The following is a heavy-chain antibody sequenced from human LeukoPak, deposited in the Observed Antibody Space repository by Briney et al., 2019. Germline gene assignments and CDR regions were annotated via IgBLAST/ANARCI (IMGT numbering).Heavy chain of an antibody. J-gene: IGHJ4*02. V-gene: IGHV3-23*01. D-gene: IGHD4-11*01. CDR3: AKATPAAPSASRYYDY. Sequence: GASLRLSCAASGFTFSSYAMSWVRLAPGKGLEWVSIISGSGGSTYSADSVKGRFTNSRDNSKNTLYLQMNSLRAEDTAVYYCAKATPAAPSASRYYDYWGQGSLVTVSS. CDR2: ISGSGGST. CDR1: GFTFSSYA.